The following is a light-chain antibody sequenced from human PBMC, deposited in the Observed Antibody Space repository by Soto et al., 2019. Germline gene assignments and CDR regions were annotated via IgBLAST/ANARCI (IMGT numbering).Light chain of an antibody. CDR3: QQYGSSPRT. CDR2: GTS. Sequence: EIVFTQSPGTLSLSPGERATLSCRASQKVATTYLAWNQQKPCQAHKLLMSGTSSRATGIPDRFSGSGSGTDFTLTINRLEPEDFAVYYSQQYGSSPRTFGQGTSV. V-gene: IGKV3-20*01. CDR1: QKVATTY. J-gene: IGKJ1*01.